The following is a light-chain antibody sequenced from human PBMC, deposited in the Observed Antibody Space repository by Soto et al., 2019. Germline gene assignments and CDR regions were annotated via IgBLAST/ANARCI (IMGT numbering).Light chain of an antibody. J-gene: IGLJ3*02. CDR2: DVS. Sequence: QSVLTQPASVSGSPGQSITISCTGSISDIGGYNWVSWHQQQPGKAPKLMSYDVSNRPSGVSNRFSGSKSGNTASLTISGIQAEDEADYYCSSYTTSSPAVFGGGTKLTVL. CDR1: ISDIGGYNW. CDR3: SSYTTSSPAV. V-gene: IGLV2-14*01.